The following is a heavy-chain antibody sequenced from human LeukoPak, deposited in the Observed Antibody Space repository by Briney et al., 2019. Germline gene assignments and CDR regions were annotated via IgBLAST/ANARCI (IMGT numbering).Heavy chain of an antibody. CDR1: GYTFTSYG. J-gene: IGHJ4*02. CDR3: ARAHLMGIAAAGTFDY. D-gene: IGHD6-13*01. CDR2: ISAYNGNT. V-gene: IGHV1-18*01. Sequence: ASVKVSCKASGYTFTSYGISWVRQAPGQGLEWMGWISAYNGNTNYAQKFQGRVTMTRDTSISTAYMELSRLRSDDTAVYYCARAHLMGIAAAGTFDYWGQGTLVTVSS.